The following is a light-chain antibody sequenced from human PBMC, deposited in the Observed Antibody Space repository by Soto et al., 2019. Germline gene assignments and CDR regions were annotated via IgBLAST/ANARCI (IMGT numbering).Light chain of an antibody. CDR1: SSDVGGYNY. Sequence: ALTQPPSASGSPGQSVTISCTGTSSDVGGYNYVSWYQQHPGKAPKLMIYEVSKRPSGVPDRFSGSKSGNTASLTVSGLQAEDEADYYCSSYAGSTPYVFGTGTKVTVL. CDR2: EVS. J-gene: IGLJ1*01. V-gene: IGLV2-8*01. CDR3: SSYAGSTPYV.